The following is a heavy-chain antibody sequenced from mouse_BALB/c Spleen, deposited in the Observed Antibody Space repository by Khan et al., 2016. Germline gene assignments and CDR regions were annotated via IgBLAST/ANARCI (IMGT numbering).Heavy chain of an antibody. CDR2: ISYSGST. CDR1: GYSITSDYA. D-gene: IGHD1-1*01. CDR3: ARSDYGSKDAMDY. V-gene: IGHV3-2*02. J-gene: IGHJ4*01. Sequence: EVQLQESGPGLVKPSQSLSLTCTVTGYSITSDYAWNWIRQFPGNKLEWMGYISYSGSTSYNPSLKSRISITGDTSNNQFFLQLNSVTSEDTATYYCARSDYGSKDAMDYWGQGTSVTVSS.